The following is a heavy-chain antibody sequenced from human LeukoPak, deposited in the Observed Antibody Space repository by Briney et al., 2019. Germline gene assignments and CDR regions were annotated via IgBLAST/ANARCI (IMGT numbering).Heavy chain of an antibody. CDR2: ISSSSSYI. Sequence: GGSLRLSXAASGFTFSSYSMNWVRQAPGKGLEWVSSISSSSSYIYYADSVKGRFTISRDNAKNSLYLQMNSLRAEDTAVYYCARDRFGELFSDYWGQGTLVTVSS. CDR3: ARDRFGELFSDY. V-gene: IGHV3-21*01. CDR1: GFTFSSYS. D-gene: IGHD3-10*01. J-gene: IGHJ4*02.